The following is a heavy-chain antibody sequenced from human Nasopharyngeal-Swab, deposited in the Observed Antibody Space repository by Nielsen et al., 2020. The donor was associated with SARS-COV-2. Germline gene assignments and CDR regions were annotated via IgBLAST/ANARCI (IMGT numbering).Heavy chain of an antibody. CDR2: IYYSGST. CDR1: GGSISSSSYY. D-gene: IGHD3-3*01. J-gene: IGHJ6*02. CDR3: ARQFYDFWSGYPYYGMDV. Sequence: SETLSLTSTVSGGSISSSSYYWGWIRQPPGKGLERIGSIYYSGSTYYNPSLKSRVTISVDTSKNQFSLKLSSVTAADTAVYYCARQFYDFWSGYPYYGMDVWGQGTTVTVSS. V-gene: IGHV4-39*01.